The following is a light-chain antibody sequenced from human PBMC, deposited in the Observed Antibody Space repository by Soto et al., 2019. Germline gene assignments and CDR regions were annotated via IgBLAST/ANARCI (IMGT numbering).Light chain of an antibody. CDR1: NIGSKS. V-gene: IGLV3-21*02. J-gene: IGLJ2*01. Sequence: SYELTQPPSVSVAPGQTAKITCGGNNIGSKSVHWYQQKPGQAPALVVYDDSARPSGIPERFSGSNSGNTATLTISRVEAGDEADYYCQVWDSTSDHVVFGGGTKLTVL. CDR3: QVWDSTSDHVV. CDR2: DDS.